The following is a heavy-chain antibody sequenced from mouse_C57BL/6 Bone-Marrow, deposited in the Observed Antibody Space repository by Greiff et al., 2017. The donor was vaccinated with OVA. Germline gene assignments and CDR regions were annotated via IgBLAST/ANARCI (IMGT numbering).Heavy chain of an antibody. CDR3: TRYGSSSAWFAY. CDR1: GFNIKDDY. Sequence: EVKLVESGAELVRPGASVKLSCTASGFNIKDDYMHWVKQRPEQGLEWIGWIDPENGDTEYASKFQGKATITADTSSNTAYLQLSSLTSEDTAVYYCTRYGSSSAWFAYWGQGTLVTVSA. CDR2: IDPENGDT. J-gene: IGHJ3*01. D-gene: IGHD1-1*01. V-gene: IGHV14-4*01.